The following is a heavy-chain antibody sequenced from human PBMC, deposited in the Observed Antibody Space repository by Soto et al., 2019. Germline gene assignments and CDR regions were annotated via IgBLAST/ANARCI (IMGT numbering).Heavy chain of an antibody. J-gene: IGHJ5*01. V-gene: IGHV1-8*01. CDR2: VNPSNGNT. D-gene: IGHD3-10*01. CDR3: ARGVDAGVDS. CDR1: GYSFTNYD. Sequence: QVQLVQSGAEVKKPGASMKVSCKASGYSFTNYDINWVRQATGQGLVWMGWVNPSNGNTWYAQYFEGRVTMTRDTSSNTVYMELSGLSSDDTAGYYCARGVDAGVDSWGQGTLVTVSS.